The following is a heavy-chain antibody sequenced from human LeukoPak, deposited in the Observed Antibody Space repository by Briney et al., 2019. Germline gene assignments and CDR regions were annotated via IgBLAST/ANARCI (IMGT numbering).Heavy chain of an antibody. Sequence: GGSLRLSCAASGFTFSDYYMSWIRQAPGKGLEWVSYISSSGSTIYYADSVKGRFTISRDNAKNSLCLQMNSLRAEDTAVYYCARSRRRAAAGTRRYYYYGMDVWGQGTTVTVSS. D-gene: IGHD6-13*01. J-gene: IGHJ6*02. CDR3: ARSRRRAAAGTRRYYYYGMDV. CDR1: GFTFSDYY. V-gene: IGHV3-11*01. CDR2: ISSSGSTI.